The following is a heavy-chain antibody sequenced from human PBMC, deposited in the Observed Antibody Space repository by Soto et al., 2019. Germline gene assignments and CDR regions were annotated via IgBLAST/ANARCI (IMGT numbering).Heavy chain of an antibody. J-gene: IGHJ2*01. CDR3: AREGLAYCGGDCYSTGGEGYFDL. V-gene: IGHV4-31*03. Sequence: QVQLQESGPGLVKPSQTLSLTCTVSGGSISSGDYYWSWIRQHPGKGLEWIGYIYYSGSTYYNPSLKLRVTISVDTSKNQFSLKLNSVNAADTAVYYCAREGLAYCGGDCYSTGGEGYFDLWGRGTLVTVSS. CDR2: IYYSGST. D-gene: IGHD2-21*02. CDR1: GGSISSGDYY.